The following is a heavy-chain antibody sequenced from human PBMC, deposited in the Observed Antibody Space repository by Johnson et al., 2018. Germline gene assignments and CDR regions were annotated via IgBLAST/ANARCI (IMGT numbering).Heavy chain of an antibody. CDR2: ISSDGNKK. V-gene: IGHV3-30*04. J-gene: IGHJ3*02. CDR1: GFTFSNYP. CDR3: AREARPTRDGFDI. Sequence: QVQLVQSGGGVVQPGRSLRLSCAASGFTFSNYPVHWVRQAPGKGLEWVAVISSDGNKKYYAYSVKGRFTISRDNSKNTLNLQMNSLRLEDTAVFYCAREARPTRDGFDIWGQGTMVTGSS. D-gene: IGHD6-6*01.